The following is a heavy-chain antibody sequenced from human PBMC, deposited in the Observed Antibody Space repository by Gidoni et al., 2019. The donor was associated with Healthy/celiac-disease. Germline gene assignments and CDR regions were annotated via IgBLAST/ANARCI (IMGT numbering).Heavy chain of an antibody. J-gene: IGHJ4*02. CDR1: GYTCSSHS. V-gene: IGHV3-21*01. D-gene: IGHD3-10*01. CDR3: ARGQERFGELPSLDY. CDR2: SSSSSSYI. Sequence: EVQLLESEGRLVKPGGSLRVPCAAPGYTCSSHSMNWVRHAPGKGVGWVSSSSSSSSYIYNADAVRRLFTICRDNAKNSLHLQMNSLRAEDTAEYYCARGQERFGELPSLDYWGQGTLVTVSS.